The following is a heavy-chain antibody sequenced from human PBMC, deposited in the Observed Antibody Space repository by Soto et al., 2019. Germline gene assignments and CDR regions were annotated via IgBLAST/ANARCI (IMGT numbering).Heavy chain of an antibody. CDR1: GYTFTSYG. J-gene: IGHJ6*02. Sequence: QVQLVQSGAEVKKPGASVKVSCKASGYTFTSYGISWVRQAPGQGLEWMGCISAYNGNTNYAQKLQGRVTMTTDTSTSTAYMELRSLRSDDTAVYYCARDRRRDILTGPIYYYYYGMDVWGQGTTVTVSS. CDR2: ISAYNGNT. V-gene: IGHV1-18*01. D-gene: IGHD3-9*01. CDR3: ARDRRRDILTGPIYYYYYGMDV.